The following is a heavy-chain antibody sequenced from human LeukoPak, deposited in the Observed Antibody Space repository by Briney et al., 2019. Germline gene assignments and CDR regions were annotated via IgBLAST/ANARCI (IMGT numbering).Heavy chain of an antibody. CDR1: GFTFSSSG. V-gene: IGHV3-30*18. J-gene: IGHJ6*02. Sequence: PGGSLRLSCAASGFTFSSSGMHWVRQAPGKGLEWVAVISFDGSNKYYADSVKRRFTISRDNSKNTLYLQMNSLRAEDTAVYYCAKEGLHYDILTGSIYYYGMDVWGQGTTVTVSS. CDR2: ISFDGSNK. CDR3: AKEGLHYDILTGSIYYYGMDV. D-gene: IGHD3-9*01.